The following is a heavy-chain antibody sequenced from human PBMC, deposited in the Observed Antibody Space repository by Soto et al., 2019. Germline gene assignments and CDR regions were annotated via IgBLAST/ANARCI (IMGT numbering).Heavy chain of an antibody. Sequence: QGLLVQSGAEVKQPGASVKVSCKASGYSFTTYGISWVRQAPGQGLEWMGWISGYNGDTNNAQKFQDRVTMTIDGSSXTAYLELRSLTSDDTAVYYCAKNGHPPYYYYGMDVWGQGTTVTVSS. J-gene: IGHJ6*02. CDR3: AKNGHPPYYYYGMDV. V-gene: IGHV1-18*01. D-gene: IGHD2-8*01. CDR2: ISGYNGDT. CDR1: GYSFTTYG.